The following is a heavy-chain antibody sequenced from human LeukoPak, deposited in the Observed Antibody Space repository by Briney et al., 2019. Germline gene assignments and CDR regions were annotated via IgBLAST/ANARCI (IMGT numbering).Heavy chain of an antibody. V-gene: IGHV3-48*03. Sequence: GGSLRLSCAASGFTFSSYEMNWVRQAPGKGLEWVSYISSSGSTIYYADSVKGRFTISRDNAKNSLYLQMNSLRAEDTAVYYCARGYSSSSLYYFDYWGQGTLVTVSS. J-gene: IGHJ4*02. CDR2: ISSSGSTI. D-gene: IGHD6-13*01. CDR1: GFTFSSYE. CDR3: ARGYSSSSLYYFDY.